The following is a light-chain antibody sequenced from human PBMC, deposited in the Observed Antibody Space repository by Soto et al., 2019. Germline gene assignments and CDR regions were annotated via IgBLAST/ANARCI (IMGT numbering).Light chain of an antibody. J-gene: IGKJ1*01. Sequence: DIQMTQSPSTLSGSVGDRVTITCRASQSISSWLAWYQQKPGKAPKLLIYKASSLESGVPSRFSGSGSGTEFTLTISSLQPDDFATYYCQQYNSYPGTFGQGTKVEIK. V-gene: IGKV1-5*03. CDR1: QSISSW. CDR2: KAS. CDR3: QQYNSYPGT.